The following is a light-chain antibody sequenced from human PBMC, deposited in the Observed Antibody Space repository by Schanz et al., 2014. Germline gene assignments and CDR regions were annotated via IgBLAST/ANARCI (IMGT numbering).Light chain of an antibody. CDR2: AAS. Sequence: EIVLTQSPGTLSLSPGERATLSCRASQSVWSDHLAWYQQKPGQAPRLLIYAASARAAGIPARFSGSGSGTEFTLTISSLQSEDFVVYYCQQYSTWPYTFGPGTKVDIK. CDR1: QSVWSD. V-gene: IGKV3-15*01. CDR3: QQYSTWPYT. J-gene: IGKJ3*01.